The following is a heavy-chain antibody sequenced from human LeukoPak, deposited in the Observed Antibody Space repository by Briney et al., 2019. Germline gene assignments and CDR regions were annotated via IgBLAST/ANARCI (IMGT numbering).Heavy chain of an antibody. V-gene: IGHV3-13*01. CDR2: IGTAGDT. CDR3: ASSRSSSSTSWGGYYYYGMDV. D-gene: IGHD2-2*01. J-gene: IGHJ6*02. Sequence: GGSLRLSCAASGFTFSSYAMSWVRQAPGKGLEWVSAIGTAGDTYYPGSVKGRFTISRENAKNSLYLQMNSLRAGDTAVYYCASSRSSSSTSWGGYYYYGMDVWGQGTTVTVSS. CDR1: GFTFSSYA.